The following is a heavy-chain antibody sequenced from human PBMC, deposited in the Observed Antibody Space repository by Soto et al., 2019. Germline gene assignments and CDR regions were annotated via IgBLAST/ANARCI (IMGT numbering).Heavy chain of an antibody. Sequence: SETLSLTCTVSGGSISSYYWSWIRQPPGKGLERLGYIYYSGSTNYNPSLKSRVTISVDTSKNQFSLKLSSVTAADTAVYYCARDDYYHYGMDVWGQGTTVTVSS. CDR3: ARDDYYHYGMDV. CDR1: GGSISSYY. CDR2: IYYSGST. V-gene: IGHV4-59*01. J-gene: IGHJ6*02.